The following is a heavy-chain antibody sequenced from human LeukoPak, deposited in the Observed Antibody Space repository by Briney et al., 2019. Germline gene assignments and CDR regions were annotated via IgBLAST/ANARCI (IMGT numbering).Heavy chain of an antibody. D-gene: IGHD6-13*01. CDR1: DDSISSNSYY. CDR3: ARVSSWDPFEEFDY. Sequence: SETLSLTCTVSDDSISSNSYYWGWIRQPPGKGLEWIGNIHYSGSAYYNPSLKSRVTISVDTSKNQFSLKMSSVTAADTAVYYCARVSSWDPFEEFDYWGQGTLVTVSS. J-gene: IGHJ4*02. CDR2: IHYSGSA. V-gene: IGHV4-39*01.